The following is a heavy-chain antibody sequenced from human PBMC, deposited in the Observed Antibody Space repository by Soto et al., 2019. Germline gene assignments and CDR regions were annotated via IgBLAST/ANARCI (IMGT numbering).Heavy chain of an antibody. CDR1: GFTFSRYV. V-gene: IGHV3-30*18. CDR3: ANTVTTNNDFDY. CDR2: ISYDGSNR. Sequence: GGSLRLSCAASGFTFSRYVMHWVRQAPGKGLEWVAVISYDGSNRYYADSVKGRFTISRDNSKNTLYLQMNSLRAEDTAVYYCANTVTTNNDFDYWGQGTLVTVSS. D-gene: IGHD4-4*01. J-gene: IGHJ4*02.